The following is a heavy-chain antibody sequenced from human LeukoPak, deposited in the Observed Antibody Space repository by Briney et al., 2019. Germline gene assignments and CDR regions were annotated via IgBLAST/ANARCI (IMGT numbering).Heavy chain of an antibody. CDR2: ISSSSSYI. D-gene: IGHD4-23*01. CDR1: GFTFSSYS. V-gene: IGHV3-21*01. J-gene: IGHJ4*02. Sequence: GGSLRLSCAASGFTFSSYSMNWVRQAPGKGLEWVSSISSSSSYIYYADSVKGRFTISRDNAKNSLYLQMNSLRAEDTAVYYCARDARFGGNSEFDYWGQGTLVTVSS. CDR3: ARDARFGGNSEFDY.